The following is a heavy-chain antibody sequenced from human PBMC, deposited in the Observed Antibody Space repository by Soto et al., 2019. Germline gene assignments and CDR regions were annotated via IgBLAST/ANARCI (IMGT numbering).Heavy chain of an antibody. V-gene: IGHV3-66*01. CDR3: ARSHTRTNYADRFDP. CDR1: GFIVSSSY. CDR2: IYSAGST. Sequence: EVQVVESGGGLVQPGGSLRLSCAASGFIVSSSYMSWVRQAPGKGLEWVAVIYSAGSTYYADSVKGRFTIYRDSSKNTLYLQMASLRPEDTAVYYGARSHTRTNYADRFDPRGQGTLVTVSS. D-gene: IGHD4-4*01. J-gene: IGHJ5*02.